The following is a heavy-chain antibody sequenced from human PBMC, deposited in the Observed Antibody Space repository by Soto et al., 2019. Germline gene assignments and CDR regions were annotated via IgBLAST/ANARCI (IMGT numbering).Heavy chain of an antibody. D-gene: IGHD3-22*01. V-gene: IGHV1-18*01. CDR1: GYTFTTYG. CDR3: ARDSYYYDSSGYLGGDY. J-gene: IGHJ4*02. CDR2: INPYNGNT. Sequence: QVQLVQSGAEVKKPGASVKVSCKASGYTFTTYGVSWVRQAPGQGLEWMGWINPYNGNTNYAQKVQDRVTMTTDTSTSTAYMELKSLRSDDTAVYYCARDSYYYDSSGYLGGDYWGQGTLVTVSS.